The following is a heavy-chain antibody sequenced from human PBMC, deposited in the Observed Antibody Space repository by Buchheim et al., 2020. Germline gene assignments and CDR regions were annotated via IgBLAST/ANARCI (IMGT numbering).Heavy chain of an antibody. Sequence: EVQLVESGGGLVKPGGSLRLSCAASGFTFSSYSMNWVRQAPGKGLEWVSSISSSSSYIYYADSVKGRFTIPRDNAKNSLYLQMNSLRAEDTAVYYCARDRDSSGYYIGLAYWGQGTL. CDR3: ARDRDSSGYYIGLAY. V-gene: IGHV3-21*01. J-gene: IGHJ4*02. CDR2: ISSSSSYI. CDR1: GFTFSSYS. D-gene: IGHD3-22*01.